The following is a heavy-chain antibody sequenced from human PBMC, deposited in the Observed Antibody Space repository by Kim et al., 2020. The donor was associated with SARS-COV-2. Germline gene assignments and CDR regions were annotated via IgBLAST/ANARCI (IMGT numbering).Heavy chain of an antibody. CDR3: ARIRGYCSSTSCYDYYYYGMDV. J-gene: IGHJ6*02. V-gene: IGHV1-8*01. CDR1: GYTFTSYD. D-gene: IGHD2-2*01. Sequence: ASVKVSCKASGYTFTSYDINWVRQATGQGLEWMGWMNPNSGNTGYAQKFQGRVTMTRNTSISTAYMELSSLRSEDTAVYYCARIRGYCSSTSCYDYYYYGMDVWGQGTTVTVSS. CDR2: MNPNSGNT.